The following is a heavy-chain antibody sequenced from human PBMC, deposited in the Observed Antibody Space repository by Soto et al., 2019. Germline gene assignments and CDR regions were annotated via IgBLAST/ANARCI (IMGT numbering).Heavy chain of an antibody. J-gene: IGHJ4*02. CDR1: GFNFFNYG. CDR3: ARTSSTANFEG. CDR2: IRAFSGRK. Sequence: QVQLVQSGAEVKKPGASVKVSCKTSGFNFFNYGYTWVRQAPGQGLEWVGCIRAFSGRKDYAPKFQGRVTLTADTSTSTAYMELGSLTSDDTAVYYCARTSSTANFEGWGQGTLVTGSS. D-gene: IGHD1-26*01. V-gene: IGHV1-18*01.